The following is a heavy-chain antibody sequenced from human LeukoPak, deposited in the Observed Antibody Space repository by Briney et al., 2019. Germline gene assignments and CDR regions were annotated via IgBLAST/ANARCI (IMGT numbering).Heavy chain of an antibody. CDR3: AKDPYYSNYLVDY. CDR2: IKQDGSEK. V-gene: IGHV3-7*01. D-gene: IGHD4-11*01. CDR1: GFTFSSYW. Sequence: GGSLRLSCAASGFTFSSYWMSWVRQAPGKGLEWVANIKQDGSEKYYVDSVKGRFTISRDNAKNSLYLQMNSLRAEDTAVYYCAKDPYYSNYLVDYWGQGTLVTVSS. J-gene: IGHJ4*02.